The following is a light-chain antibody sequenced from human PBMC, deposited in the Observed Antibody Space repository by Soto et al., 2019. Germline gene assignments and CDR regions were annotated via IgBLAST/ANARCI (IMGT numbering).Light chain of an antibody. CDR3: QVWNSSSDHEV. Sequence: QSVLTQPPSVSGAPGQRVTLSCTGNTSNLGAGYDVHWYQQLPGAAPKLLIFGNRNRPSGVPERFSGSNSGNTATLNISSDVTGDEADYYCQVWNSSSDHEVIGGRTKVTVL. V-gene: IGLV1-40*01. CDR1: TSNLGAGYD. CDR2: GNR. J-gene: IGLJ2*01.